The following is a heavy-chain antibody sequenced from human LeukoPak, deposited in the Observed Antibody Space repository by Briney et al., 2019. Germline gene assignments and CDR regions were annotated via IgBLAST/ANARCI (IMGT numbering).Heavy chain of an antibody. Sequence: GGSLRLSCAASGFTFDDYAMHWVRQAPGKGLEWVSGISWNSGSIGYADSVKGRFTISRDNAKNSLYPQMNSLRAEDTALYYCAKDISDYGSSYVGVFDYWGQGTLVTVSS. J-gene: IGHJ4*02. CDR3: AKDISDYGSSYVGVFDY. V-gene: IGHV3-9*01. D-gene: IGHD3-10*01. CDR1: GFTFDDYA. CDR2: ISWNSGSI.